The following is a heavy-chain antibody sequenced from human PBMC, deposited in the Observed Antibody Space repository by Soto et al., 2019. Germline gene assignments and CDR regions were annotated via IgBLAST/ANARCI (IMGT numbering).Heavy chain of an antibody. D-gene: IGHD3-22*01. CDR1: GYTFTDYH. CDR2: INPSRGTT. J-gene: IGHJ4*02. Sequence: ASVKVSCKASGYTFTDYHVHWVRQAPGQGLELIGIINPSRGTTSYTQRFQGRVTMTRDTSASTVYMELSSLRSEDTAMYYCARDGIGYYYGSFDYWCQGTLVTGSS. V-gene: IGHV1-46*01. CDR3: ARDGIGYYYGSFDY.